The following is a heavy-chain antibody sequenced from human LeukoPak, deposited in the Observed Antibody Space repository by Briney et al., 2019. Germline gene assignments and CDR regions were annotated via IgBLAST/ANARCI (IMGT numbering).Heavy chain of an antibody. J-gene: IGHJ5*02. Sequence: SETLSLTCTVSGGSITSYYWSWIRQPPGKGLEWIGYIYYSGSTDYNPSLRSRVTISVDTSKNQFSLKLSSVTAADTAVYYCARRRANWGPWGQGTLVTVSS. CDR1: GGSITSYY. CDR2: IYYSGST. V-gene: IGHV4-59*01. CDR3: ARRRANWGP. D-gene: IGHD7-27*01.